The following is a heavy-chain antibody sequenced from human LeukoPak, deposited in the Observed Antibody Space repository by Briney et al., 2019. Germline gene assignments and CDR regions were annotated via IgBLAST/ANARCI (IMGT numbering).Heavy chain of an antibody. CDR3: ASSIAAAGTCY. Sequence: RGSLRLSCAASGFTFSSYAMHWVRQAPGKGLEWVAVISYDGSNKYYADSVKGRFTISRDNSKNTVYLQMNSLRAEDTAVYYCASSIAAAGTCYWGQGTLVTASS. J-gene: IGHJ4*02. CDR2: ISYDGSNK. V-gene: IGHV3-30-3*01. D-gene: IGHD6-13*01. CDR1: GFTFSSYA.